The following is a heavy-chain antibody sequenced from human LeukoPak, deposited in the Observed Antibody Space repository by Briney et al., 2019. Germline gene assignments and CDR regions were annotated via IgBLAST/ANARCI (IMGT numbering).Heavy chain of an antibody. Sequence: SETLSLTCAVYGGSFSGYYWSWIRQPPGKGLEWIGEINHSGSTNYNPSLKSRVTISVDTSKNQFSLKLSSVTAADTAVYYCARQAAAGYKIDYWGQGTLVTVSS. CDR1: GGSFSGYY. CDR3: ARQAAAGYKIDY. D-gene: IGHD6-13*01. CDR2: INHSGST. J-gene: IGHJ4*02. V-gene: IGHV4-34*01.